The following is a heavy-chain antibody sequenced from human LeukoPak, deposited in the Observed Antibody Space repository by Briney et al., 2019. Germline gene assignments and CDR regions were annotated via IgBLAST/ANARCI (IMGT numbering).Heavy chain of an antibody. CDR2: IYHSGRT. D-gene: IGHD3-22*01. CDR3: ATYYEGTGYRFDY. V-gene: IGHV4-4*02. Sequence: PSGTLSLTCTVSGGSISSNRWWSWVRPPPGKGLEWIGEIYHSGRTNYNASLKSRVAISVDKSNNQVSLKLSSVTAADTAVYYCATYYEGTGYRFDYWGQGTLVTVSS. CDR1: GGSISSNRW. J-gene: IGHJ4*02.